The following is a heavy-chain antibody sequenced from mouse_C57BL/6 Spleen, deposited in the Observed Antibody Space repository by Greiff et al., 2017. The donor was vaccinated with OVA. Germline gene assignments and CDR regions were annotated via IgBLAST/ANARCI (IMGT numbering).Heavy chain of an antibody. CDR3: ARENYSNYAWFAY. CDR2: INPSTGGT. V-gene: IGHV1-42*01. J-gene: IGHJ3*01. CDR1: GYSFTGYY. Sequence: EVQLQQSGPELVKPGASVKISCKASGYSFTGYYMNWVKQSPEKSLEWIGEINPSTGGTTYNQKFKAKATLTVDKSSSTAYMQLKSLTSVDSAVYYCARENYSNYAWFAYWGQGTLVTVSA. D-gene: IGHD2-5*01.